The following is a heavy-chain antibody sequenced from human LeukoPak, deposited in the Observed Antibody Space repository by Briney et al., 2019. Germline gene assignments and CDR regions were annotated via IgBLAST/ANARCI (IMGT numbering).Heavy chain of an antibody. D-gene: IGHD2-15*01. V-gene: IGHV4-59*01. CDR3: ARDEYSSGRNGGYFDY. CDR1: GGSISGYY. CDR2: IYYSGST. J-gene: IGHJ4*02. Sequence: SETLSLTXTVSGGSISGYYWNWIRQPPGKGLEWIGNIYYSGSTNYNPSLKSRVTISVATSKNQFSLKLSSVTAADTAVYYCARDEYSSGRNGGYFDYWGQGALVTVSS.